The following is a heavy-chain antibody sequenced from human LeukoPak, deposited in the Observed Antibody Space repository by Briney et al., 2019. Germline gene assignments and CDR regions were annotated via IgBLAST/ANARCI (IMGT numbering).Heavy chain of an antibody. CDR2: IYYSGST. CDR1: GYSISSSYY. Sequence: PSETLSLTCAVSGYSISSSYYWSWIRQPPGKGLEWIGYIYYSGSTNYNPSLKSRVTISVDTSKNQFSLKLSSVTAADTAVYYCAREPTYCSGGSCYMYYFDYWGQGTLVTVSS. V-gene: IGHV4-61*01. J-gene: IGHJ4*02. D-gene: IGHD2-15*01. CDR3: AREPTYCSGGSCYMYYFDY.